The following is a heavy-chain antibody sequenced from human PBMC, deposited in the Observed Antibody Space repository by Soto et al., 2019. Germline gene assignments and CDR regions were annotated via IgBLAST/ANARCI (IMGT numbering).Heavy chain of an antibody. Sequence: GGSLRLSCAASGFTFSSYGMHWVRQAPGKGLEWVAVISYDGSNKYYADSVKGRFTISRDNSKNTLYLQMNSLRAEDTAVYYCAKDPGIAARPIIYYFDYWGQGTLVTVSS. J-gene: IGHJ4*02. CDR1: GFTFSSYG. D-gene: IGHD6-6*01. V-gene: IGHV3-30*18. CDR2: ISYDGSNK. CDR3: AKDPGIAARPIIYYFDY.